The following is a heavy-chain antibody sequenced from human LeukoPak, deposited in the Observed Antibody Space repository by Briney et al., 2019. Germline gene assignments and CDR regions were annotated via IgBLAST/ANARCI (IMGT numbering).Heavy chain of an antibody. V-gene: IGHV5-51*01. CDR3: AGQDIVVVATATRAFDI. CDR2: IYPGDSDT. J-gene: IGHJ3*02. CDR1: GYSFTSYW. Sequence: GESLKTSCTGSGYSFTSYWSAWVRQMPGKGLEWTGIIYPGDSDTRYSPSFQGQVTISADKSISTAYLQWNNLKASDTAMYYCAGQDIVVVATATRAFDIWGQGTMVTVSS. D-gene: IGHD2-15*01.